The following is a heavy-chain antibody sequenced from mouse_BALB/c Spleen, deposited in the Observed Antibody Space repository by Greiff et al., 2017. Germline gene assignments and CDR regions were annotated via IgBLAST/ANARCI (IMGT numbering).Heavy chain of an antibody. CDR3: ARWRGAPDY. V-gene: IGHV14-3*02. J-gene: IGHJ2*01. CDR1: GFNIKDTY. Sequence: EVKLVESGAELVKPGASVKLSCTASGFNIKDTYMHWVKQRPEQGLEWIGRIDPANGNTKYDPKFQGKATITADTSSNTAYLQLSSLTSEDTAFYYCARWRGAPDYWGQGTTLTVSS. D-gene: IGHD6-1*01. CDR2: IDPANGNT.